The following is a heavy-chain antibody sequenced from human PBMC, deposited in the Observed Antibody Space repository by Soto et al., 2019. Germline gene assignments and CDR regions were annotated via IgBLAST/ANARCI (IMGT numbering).Heavy chain of an antibody. J-gene: IGHJ4*02. CDR3: ARDGYCSGGRCYRRNDY. CDR1: GFTFGGIG. CDR2: IKDDGSEK. V-gene: IGHV3-7*01. D-gene: IGHD2-15*01. Sequence: EVQLVESGGGLVQPGGSLRLPCAASGFTFGGIGMPWARKPPGKGLEWVAQIKDDGSEKFYVDSVKGRFTISRDNADNLLYLQMNSLRAEDTAVYFCARDGYCSGGRCYRRNDYWGQGTLVIVSS.